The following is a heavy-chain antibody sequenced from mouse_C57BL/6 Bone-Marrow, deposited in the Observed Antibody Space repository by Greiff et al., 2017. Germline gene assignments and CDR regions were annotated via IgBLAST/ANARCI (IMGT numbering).Heavy chain of an antibody. V-gene: IGHV1-69*01. CDR3: ARGIYYGKGYYAMDY. CDR1: GYTFTSYW. CDR2: IDPSDSYT. J-gene: IGHJ4*01. D-gene: IGHD2-1*01. Sequence: QVQLQQPGAELVMPGASVKLSCKASGYTFTSYWMHWVKQRPGQGLEWIGEIDPSDSYTNYNQKFKGKSTLTVDKSSSTAYMQLSSLPSEDAAVYYCARGIYYGKGYYAMDYWGQGTSVTVSS.